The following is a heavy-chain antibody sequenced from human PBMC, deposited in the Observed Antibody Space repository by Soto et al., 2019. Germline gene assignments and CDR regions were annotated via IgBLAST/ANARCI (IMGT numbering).Heavy chain of an antibody. V-gene: IGHV4-34*01. CDR1: GGSFSGYY. CDR2: INHSGST. J-gene: IGHJ6*02. CDR3: ARGRNTAMVYYYYYGMDV. Sequence: SETLSLTCAVYGGSFSGYYWSWIRQPPGKGLEWIGEINHSGSTNYNPSLKSRVTISVDTSKNQFSLKLSSVTAADTAVYYCARGRNTAMVYYYYYGMDVWGQGTTVTVS. D-gene: IGHD5-18*01.